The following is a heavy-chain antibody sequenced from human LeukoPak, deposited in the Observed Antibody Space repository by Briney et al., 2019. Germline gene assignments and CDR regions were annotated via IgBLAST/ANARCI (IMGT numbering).Heavy chain of an antibody. CDR3: VREGRGYTGGPFDY. V-gene: IGHV3-74*01. Sequence: GGSLRLSCAASGFTFSNSWMHWVRQAPGEGLVWVSRINSDGTSTSYADSVKGRFTISRDNAKNTLYLQMNSLRAEDTAVYYCVREGRGYTGGPFDYWGQGTLVTVSS. CDR2: INSDGTST. J-gene: IGHJ4*02. CDR1: GFTFSNSW. D-gene: IGHD2-8*02.